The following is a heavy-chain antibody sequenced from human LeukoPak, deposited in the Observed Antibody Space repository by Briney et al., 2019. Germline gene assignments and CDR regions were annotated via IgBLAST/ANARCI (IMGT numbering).Heavy chain of an antibody. D-gene: IGHD3-16*01. Sequence: SETLSLTCTVSGDSISRSGYYWGWIRQPPGKGLEWIGNIYYSGSTYDSSSLKSRVTTSVDTSKNQFSLKLSSVTAADTAVYYCARDQGVAFDIWGQGTMVTVSS. CDR3: ARDQGVAFDI. V-gene: IGHV4-39*07. J-gene: IGHJ3*02. CDR2: IYYSGST. CDR1: GDSISRSGYY.